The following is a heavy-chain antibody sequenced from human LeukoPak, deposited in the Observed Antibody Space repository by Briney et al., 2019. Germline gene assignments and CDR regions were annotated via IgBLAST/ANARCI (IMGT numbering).Heavy chain of an antibody. D-gene: IGHD6-19*01. Sequence: SETLSLTCTVSGGSISSYYWSWIRQPPGKGLEWIGYIYYSGSTNYNPSLKSRVTISVDTSKNQFSPKLSSVTAADTAVYYCARHLTHSSGWYNPYYFDYWGQGTLVTVSS. CDR3: ARHLTHSSGWYNPYYFDY. V-gene: IGHV4-59*08. CDR2: IYYSGST. CDR1: GGSISSYY. J-gene: IGHJ4*02.